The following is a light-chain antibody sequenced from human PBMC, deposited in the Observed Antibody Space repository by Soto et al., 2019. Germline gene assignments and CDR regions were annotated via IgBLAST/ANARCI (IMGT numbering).Light chain of an antibody. CDR3: QQYNNWPLT. CDR1: QSVGSD. Sequence: EIVMTQSPATLSVSPGEGATLSCRASQSVGSDLPWYQQRPGQAPRLLIYGASNRATGFPARFSGSGSGTDFTLTISSLQSEDLAVYFCQQYNNWPLTFGGGTKVEIK. J-gene: IGKJ4*01. CDR2: GAS. V-gene: IGKV3-15*01.